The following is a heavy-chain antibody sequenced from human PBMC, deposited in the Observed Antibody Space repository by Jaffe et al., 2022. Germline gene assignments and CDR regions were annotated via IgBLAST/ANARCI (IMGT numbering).Heavy chain of an antibody. Sequence: EVQLVESGGDLVQPGGSLRLSCAASGFTFSSYWMSWVRQAPGKGLEWVANINQDGSEKYYVDSVRGRFTISRDNAKSSLYLQMNSLRVEDTAIYYCARDLSRRRVATTLGDGGYFYYYMDVWGKGTTVTVSS. CDR2: INQDGSEK. CDR3: ARDLSRRRVATTLGDGGYFYYYMDV. J-gene: IGHJ6*03. D-gene: IGHD2-15*01. V-gene: IGHV3-7*01. CDR1: GFTFSSYW.